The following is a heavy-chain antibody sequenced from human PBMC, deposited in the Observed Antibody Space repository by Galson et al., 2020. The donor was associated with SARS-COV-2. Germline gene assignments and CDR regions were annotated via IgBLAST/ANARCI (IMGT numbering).Heavy chain of an antibody. V-gene: IGHV5-51*01. CDR3: ARLRWYYDSSGHCDY. Sequence: HGESLQISCKGSGYSFTSYWIGWVRQMPGQGLEWMGIIYPGDSDTRYSPSFQGQVNISADKSISTAYLQWSSLKASDTAMYYCARLRWYYDSSGHCDYWGQGTLVTVSS. D-gene: IGHD3-22*01. CDR1: GYSFTSYW. CDR2: IYPGDSDT. J-gene: IGHJ4*02.